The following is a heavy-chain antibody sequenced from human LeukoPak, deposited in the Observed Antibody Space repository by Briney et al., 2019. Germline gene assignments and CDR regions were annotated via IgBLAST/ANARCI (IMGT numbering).Heavy chain of an antibody. CDR3: ASTFYGDAY. V-gene: IGHV4-34*01. Sequence: SETLSLTCAVYGGSFSGYYWSWIRQPPGKGLEWIGEINHSGSTNYNPSLKSRVTIPVDTSKNQFSLKLSSVTAADTAVYYCASTFYGDAYWGQGTLVTVSS. J-gene: IGHJ4*02. CDR1: GGSFSGYY. D-gene: IGHD4-17*01. CDR2: INHSGST.